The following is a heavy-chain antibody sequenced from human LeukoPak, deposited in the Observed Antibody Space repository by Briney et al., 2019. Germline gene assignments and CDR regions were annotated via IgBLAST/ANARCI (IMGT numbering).Heavy chain of an antibody. J-gene: IGHJ4*02. CDR3: ARHGASGSYLYYFDY. V-gene: IGHV4-39*01. Sequence: SETLSLTCTVSGGSISTYYWGWIRQPPGKGLEWIGSIYYSGSTYYNPSLKSRVTISVDTSKNQFSLKLSSVTAADTAVYFCARHGASGSYLYYFDYWGQGTLVTVSS. CDR2: IYYSGST. CDR1: GGSISTYY. D-gene: IGHD1-26*01.